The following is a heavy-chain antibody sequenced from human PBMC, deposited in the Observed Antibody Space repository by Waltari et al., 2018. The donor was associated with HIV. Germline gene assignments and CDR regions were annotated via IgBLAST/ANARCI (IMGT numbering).Heavy chain of an antibody. D-gene: IGHD3-10*01. CDR2: LSYDGSDK. Sequence: QVQLVASGGGVVQPGRSLSLSCAASGLTFSNHGMHWLRQAPGKGLEWVAVLSYDGSDKYYADSVRGRFTISRDNSKNTLYLQMNNLRAEDTAVYFCARRGVLTYYYTMDVWGQGTTVTVSS. V-gene: IGHV3-33*05. CDR3: ARRGVLTYYYTMDV. CDR1: GLTFSNHG. J-gene: IGHJ6*02.